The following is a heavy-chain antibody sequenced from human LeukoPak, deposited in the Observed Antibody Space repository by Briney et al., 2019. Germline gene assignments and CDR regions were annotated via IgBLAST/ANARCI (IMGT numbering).Heavy chain of an antibody. CDR1: GYTFTSYG. V-gene: IGHV1-2*02. CDR2: TNPNSGDT. D-gene: IGHD3-10*01. J-gene: IGHJ3*02. Sequence: ASVKVSCKASGYTFTSYGISWVRQAPGQGLEWMGWTNPNSGDTNYAQKFQGRVTMTRDTSISTAYMELSSLRSEDTAVYYCATRSWSGSIYDAFDIWGQGTMVTVSS. CDR3: ATRSWSGSIYDAFDI.